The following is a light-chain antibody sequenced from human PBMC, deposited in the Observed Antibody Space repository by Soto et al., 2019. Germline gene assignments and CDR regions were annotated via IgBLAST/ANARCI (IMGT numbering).Light chain of an antibody. CDR2: DAS. Sequence: DIQMTQSPSSLSASVGDRVTITCQASQDISNYLNWYQQKPGKAPKLLIYDASNLETGVPSRFSGRRSGPNFTSTTLTLQPEVIASYYCPQYHNLPITFGPRTKVDIK. CDR3: PQYHNLPIT. CDR1: QDISNY. J-gene: IGKJ3*01. V-gene: IGKV1-33*01.